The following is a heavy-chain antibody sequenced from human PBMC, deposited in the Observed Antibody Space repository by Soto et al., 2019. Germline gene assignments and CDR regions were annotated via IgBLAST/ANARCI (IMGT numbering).Heavy chain of an antibody. CDR2: ISGSGGST. CDR1: GFTFSSYA. D-gene: IGHD6-19*01. Sequence: EVQLLESGGGLVQPGGSLRLSCAASGFTFSSYAMNWVRQAPGKGLEWASAISGSGGSTYYADSVKGRFTISRDNSKNTLYLQMNSLRAEDTAVYYCAKGSSGWYERFDYWGQGTLVTVSS. V-gene: IGHV3-23*01. J-gene: IGHJ4*02. CDR3: AKGSSGWYERFDY.